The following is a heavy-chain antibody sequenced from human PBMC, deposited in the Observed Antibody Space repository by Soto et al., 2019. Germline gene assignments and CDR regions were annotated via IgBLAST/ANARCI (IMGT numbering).Heavy chain of an antibody. CDR1: GGSISSYY. J-gene: IGHJ5*02. V-gene: IGHV4-59*01. CDR2: IYYSGST. CDR3: ARGRDFDP. Sequence: SETLSLTCTVSGGSISSYYWSWIRQPPGKGLEWIGYIYYSGSTNYNPSLKSRVTISVDTSKNQFSLKLSSVTAADTAVYYCARGRDFDPWGQGTLVTVS.